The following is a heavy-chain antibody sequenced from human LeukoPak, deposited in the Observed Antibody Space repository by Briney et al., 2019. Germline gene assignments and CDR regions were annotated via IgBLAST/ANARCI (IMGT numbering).Heavy chain of an antibody. Sequence: SGPTLVNPTQTLTLTCTFSGFSLSTSGVRVGCIRQPPGKALEWLELIHWTHHQRYSPPIKSSLPIPKDTYENHVVLTMTNMDPVDTATYCCAHGVHPLDYWGQGTLVTVSS. CDR3: AHGVHPLDY. CDR2: IHWTHHQ. V-gene: IGHV2-5*01. CDR1: GFSLSTSGVR. J-gene: IGHJ4*02.